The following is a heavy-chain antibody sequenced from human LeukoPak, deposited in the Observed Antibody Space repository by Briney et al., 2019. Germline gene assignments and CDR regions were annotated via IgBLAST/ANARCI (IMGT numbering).Heavy chain of an antibody. Sequence: GGSLRLSCAASGLIVSSNYMTWVRQAPGKGLEWVSVIYSGGSIYYADSVKGRFTISRDNSRNTLYLQMNSLRGEDTALYYCARDLVRTDSGYDSGPVGYWGQGTLVTVSS. CDR2: IYSGGSI. V-gene: IGHV3-53*01. J-gene: IGHJ4*02. CDR3: ARDLVRTDSGYDSGPVGY. D-gene: IGHD5-12*01. CDR1: GLIVSSNY.